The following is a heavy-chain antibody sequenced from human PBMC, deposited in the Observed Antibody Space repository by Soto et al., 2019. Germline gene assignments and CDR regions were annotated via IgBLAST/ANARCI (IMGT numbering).Heavy chain of an antibody. CDR1: GYTFTSYD. V-gene: IGHV1-8*01. Sequence: ASVKVSCKASGYTFTSYDINWVRQATGQGLEWMGWMNPNSGNTGYAQKFQGRVTMTRNTSISTAYMELSSLRSEDTAVYYCARRRIAARRMWLLVGGWFDPWGQGTLVTVSS. D-gene: IGHD6-6*01. J-gene: IGHJ5*02. CDR2: MNPNSGNT. CDR3: ARRRIAARRMWLLVGGWFDP.